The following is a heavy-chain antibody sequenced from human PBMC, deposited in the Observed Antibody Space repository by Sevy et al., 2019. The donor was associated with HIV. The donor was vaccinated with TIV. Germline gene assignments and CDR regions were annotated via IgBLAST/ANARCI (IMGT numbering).Heavy chain of an antibody. J-gene: IGHJ3*02. CDR2: IYTGGNT. CDR3: ARDRDSSLDSFDM. Sequence: GGSLRLSCAASGFTVSSKHMNWVRQAPGKGLEWDATIYTGGNTYYANFVKRGFNITRDSFTLYLQMNSLRVEDTAVYYVARDRDSSLDSFDMWGQGTMVTVSS. D-gene: IGHD3-22*01. CDR1: GFTVSSKH. V-gene: IGHV3-53*01.